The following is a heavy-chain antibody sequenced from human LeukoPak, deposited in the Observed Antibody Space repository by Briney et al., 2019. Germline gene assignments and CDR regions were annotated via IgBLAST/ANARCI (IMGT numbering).Heavy chain of an antibody. CDR2: VYYSGST. J-gene: IGHJ6*03. V-gene: IGHV4-61*01. D-gene: IGHD1-7*01. CDR1: GDSISTGTYY. Sequence: SETLSLTCTVSGDSISTGTYYWSWIRQPPGKGLEWIGYVYYSGSTNYNPSLKSRVTISVDTSKNQFSLKLSSVTAADTAVYYCARGRVNWNYVYFNYYYYMDVWGKGTTVTVSS. CDR3: ARGRVNWNYVYFNYYYYMDV.